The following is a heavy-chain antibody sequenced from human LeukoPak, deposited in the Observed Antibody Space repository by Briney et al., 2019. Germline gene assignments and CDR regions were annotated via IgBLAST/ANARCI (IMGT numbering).Heavy chain of an antibody. D-gene: IGHD1-26*01. CDR1: GYTFTSYG. J-gene: IGHJ5*02. CDR3: ARARRVGATINWFDP. Sequence: GASVKVSCKASGYTFTSYGISWVRQAPGQGLEWMGWISAYNVNTNYAQKLQGRVTMTTDTSTSTAYMELRSLRSDDTAVYYCARARRVGATINWFDPWGQGTLVTVSS. V-gene: IGHV1-18*01. CDR2: ISAYNVNT.